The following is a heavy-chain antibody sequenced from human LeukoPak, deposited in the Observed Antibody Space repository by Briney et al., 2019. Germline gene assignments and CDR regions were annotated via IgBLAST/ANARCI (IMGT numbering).Heavy chain of an antibody. D-gene: IGHD6-13*01. V-gene: IGHV4-30-4*01. CDR3: ARGPYSSSLEDY. Sequence: SQALSLTCTVSGGSISSGDYYWRWVRQPPGKGLEWIGYIYYSGSTYYNPSRKSRVTISVDTSKNQFSLKLSSVTAADTAVYYCARGPYSSSLEDYWGQGTLVTVSS. CDR2: IYYSGST. CDR1: GGSISSGDYY. J-gene: IGHJ4*02.